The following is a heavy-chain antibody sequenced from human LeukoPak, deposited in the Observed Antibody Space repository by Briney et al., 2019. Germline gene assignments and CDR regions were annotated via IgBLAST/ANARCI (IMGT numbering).Heavy chain of an antibody. J-gene: IGHJ4*02. CDR3: ARGGISMED. D-gene: IGHD2/OR15-2a*01. CDR1: EFTFSSYS. CDR2: ITNSGNSK. Sequence: GGSLRLSCAASEFTFSSYSMNWVRQAPGKGLEWVPYITNSGNSKSYADSVKGRFTISRDNTKNSLYLQMNGLRAEDTAVYYCARGGISMEDWGQGTLVTVSS. V-gene: IGHV3-48*01.